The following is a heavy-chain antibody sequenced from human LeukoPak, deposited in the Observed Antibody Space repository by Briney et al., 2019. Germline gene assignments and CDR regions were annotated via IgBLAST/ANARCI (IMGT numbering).Heavy chain of an antibody. Sequence: PGGSLRLSCAASGFTFNSYSMNWVRQAPGKGLEWVSSISSSSSYIYYADSVKGRFTISRDNAKNSVYLQMNSLRAEDTAVYYCARGHSGYEGWFDPWGQGTLVTVSS. J-gene: IGHJ5*02. CDR3: ARGHSGYEGWFDP. CDR1: GFTFNSYS. CDR2: ISSSSSYI. D-gene: IGHD5-12*01. V-gene: IGHV3-21*01.